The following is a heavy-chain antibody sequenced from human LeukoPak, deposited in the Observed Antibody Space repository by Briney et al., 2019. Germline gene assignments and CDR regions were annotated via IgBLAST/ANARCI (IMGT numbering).Heavy chain of an antibody. CDR2: ISYDGSNK. Sequence: TGGSLRLSCAASGFTFSSYAMRWVRQAPGKGLEWVEVISYDGSNKYYADSVKGRFTISRDNSKNTLYLQMNSLRAEDTAVYYCARSYIMATSNFDYWGQGTLVTVSS. V-gene: IGHV3-30-3*01. D-gene: IGHD3-16*01. CDR1: GFTFSSYA. J-gene: IGHJ4*02. CDR3: ARSYIMATSNFDY.